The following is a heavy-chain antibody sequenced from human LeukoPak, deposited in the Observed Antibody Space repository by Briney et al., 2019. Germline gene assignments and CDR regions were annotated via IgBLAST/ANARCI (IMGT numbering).Heavy chain of an antibody. CDR3: ARRYFDWLRDDLHYFDY. CDR1: GYSISSGFY. CDR2: IYHSGST. J-gene: IGHJ4*02. Sequence: SETLSLTCTVSGYSISSGFYWGWIRQPPGKGLECIGSIYHSGSTYYNPSLKSRVTISVDTSKNQFSLNLSSVTAADTAMYYCARRYFDWLRDDLHYFDYWGQGTLVTVSS. V-gene: IGHV4-38-2*02. D-gene: IGHD3-9*01.